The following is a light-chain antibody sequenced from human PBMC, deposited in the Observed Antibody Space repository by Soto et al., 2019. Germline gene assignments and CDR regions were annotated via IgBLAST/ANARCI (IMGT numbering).Light chain of an antibody. CDR3: ATWDDSLNGVV. V-gene: IGLV1-44*01. CDR2: SNT. CDR1: SSNIGSHT. J-gene: IGLJ2*01. Sequence: QLVLTQPPSASGTPGQTIDIFCSGGSSNIGSHTVNWYQQLPGTAPRLLIYSNTQRPSGVPDRFSGSKSGTSASLAIPGLQSDSEGDYYCATWDDSLNGVVFGGGTKLTVL.